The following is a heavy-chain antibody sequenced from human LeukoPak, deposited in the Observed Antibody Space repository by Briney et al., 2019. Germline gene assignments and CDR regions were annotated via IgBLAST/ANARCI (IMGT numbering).Heavy chain of an antibody. J-gene: IGHJ3*02. V-gene: IGHV3-33*01. CDR3: ARNVGGSCGGDI. CDR1: GFTFSSYG. CDR2: IWYDGTKK. Sequence: GGSLRLSCAASGFTFSSYGMHWVRQAPGKGLEWAAVIWYDGTKKYYGDSVKGRFTISRDISKDTLYLQMNSLRAEDTALYYCARNVGGSCGGDIWGQGTMVTVSS. D-gene: IGHD1-26*01.